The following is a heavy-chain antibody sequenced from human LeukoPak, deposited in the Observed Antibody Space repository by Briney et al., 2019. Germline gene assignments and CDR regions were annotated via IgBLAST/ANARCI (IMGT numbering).Heavy chain of an antibody. CDR3: ARVANPDEYSSSWYPPRGPTMRAFDI. V-gene: IGHV1-69*06. D-gene: IGHD6-13*01. CDR1: GGTFSSYA. CDR2: IIPIFGTA. Sequence: GASVKVSCKASGGTFSSYAISWVRQAPGQGLEWMGGIIPIFGTANYAQKFQGRVTITADKSTSTAYMELSSLRSEDTAVYYCARVANPDEYSSSWYPPRGPTMRAFDIWGQGTMATVSS. J-gene: IGHJ3*02.